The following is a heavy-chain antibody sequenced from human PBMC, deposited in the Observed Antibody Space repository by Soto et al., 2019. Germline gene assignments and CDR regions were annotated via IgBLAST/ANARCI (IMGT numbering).Heavy chain of an antibody. CDR2: IKSKTDGGTT. Sequence: EVQLVESGGGLVKPGGSLRLSCAASGFTFSNAWMNWVRQAPGKGLEWVGRIKSKTDGGTTDYAAPVKGRFTISRDDSKNTLYLQMNSLKTEDTAVYYCTTGQGIDGSYFRYYYGMDVWGQGTTVTVSS. D-gene: IGHD1-26*01. J-gene: IGHJ6*02. V-gene: IGHV3-15*07. CDR1: GFTFSNAW. CDR3: TTGQGIDGSYFRYYYGMDV.